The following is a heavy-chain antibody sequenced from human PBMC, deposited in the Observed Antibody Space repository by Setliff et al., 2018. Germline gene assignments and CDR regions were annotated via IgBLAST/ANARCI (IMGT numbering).Heavy chain of an antibody. V-gene: IGHV4-39*01. D-gene: IGHD1-7*01. CDR3: ARREVERTTTRRTVWYFDP. CDR1: GGSISSSNYY. CDR2: IYYSGST. Sequence: PSETLSLTCSVSGGSISSSNYYWAWIRQPPGKGLEWIGSIYYSGSTYYNPSLRSRVTISVDTSKNQVSLKLSSVTAADTATFYCARREVERTTTRRTVWYFDPWGRGTLVTVSS. J-gene: IGHJ2*01.